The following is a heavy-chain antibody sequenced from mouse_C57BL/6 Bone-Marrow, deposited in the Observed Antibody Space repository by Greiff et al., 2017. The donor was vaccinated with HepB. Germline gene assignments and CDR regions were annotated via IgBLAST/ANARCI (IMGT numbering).Heavy chain of an antibody. CDR3: ASIYYDLTWFAY. D-gene: IGHD2-4*01. CDR2: IWGVGST. Sequence: VKLQQSGPGLVAPSQSLSITCTVSGFSLTSYGVDWVRQSPGKGLEWLGVIWGVGSTNYNSALKSRLSISKDNSKSQVFLKMNSLQTDDTAMYYCASIYYDLTWFAYWGQGTLVTVSA. J-gene: IGHJ3*01. V-gene: IGHV2-6*01. CDR1: GFSLTSYG.